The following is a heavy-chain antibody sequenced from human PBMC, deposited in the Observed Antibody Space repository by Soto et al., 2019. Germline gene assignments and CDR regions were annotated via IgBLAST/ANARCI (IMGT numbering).Heavy chain of an antibody. D-gene: IGHD1-26*01. J-gene: IGHJ6*02. CDR3: ARVGGSYGGAYYYYYGMDV. V-gene: IGHV3-30-3*01. CDR2: ISYDGSNK. Sequence: GGSLSLSCAASGFTFSSYAMHWVRQAPGKGLEWVAVISYDGSNKYYADSVKGRFTISRDNSKNTLYLQMNSLRAEDTAVYYCARVGGSYGGAYYYYYGMDVWGQGTTVTVSS. CDR1: GFTFSSYA.